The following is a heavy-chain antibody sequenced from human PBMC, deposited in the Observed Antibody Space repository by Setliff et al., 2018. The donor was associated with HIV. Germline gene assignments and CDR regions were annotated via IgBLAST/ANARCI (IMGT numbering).Heavy chain of an antibody. Sequence: SETLSLTCTVSGGSISSRSYYWGWIRQPPGKGLEWIGYIYYYSGSTYYNPSLKSRVTISVDTSKNQFSLKLSSVTAADTAVYYCARQGHWYIPWYFDYWGQGALVTVSS. CDR3: ARQGHWYIPWYFDY. J-gene: IGHJ4*02. CDR2: IYYYSGST. CDR1: GGSISSRSYY. D-gene: IGHD1-20*01. V-gene: IGHV4-39*01.